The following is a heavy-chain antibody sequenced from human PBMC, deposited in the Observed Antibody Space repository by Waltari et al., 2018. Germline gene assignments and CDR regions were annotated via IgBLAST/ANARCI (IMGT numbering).Heavy chain of an antibody. CDR1: GGSFSGYY. D-gene: IGHD2-15*01. CDR2: INHSGST. CDR3: AREEVYCSGGSCYSLYGWFDT. V-gene: IGHV4-34*01. Sequence: QEQLQQWGAGLLKPSETLSLNCAVYGGSFSGYYWSWIRQPPGKGREWIGEINHSGSTNYNPSLKSRVTISVDTSKNQFSLKLSSVTAADTAVYYCAREEVYCSGGSCYSLYGWFDTWGQGTLVTVSS. J-gene: IGHJ5*02.